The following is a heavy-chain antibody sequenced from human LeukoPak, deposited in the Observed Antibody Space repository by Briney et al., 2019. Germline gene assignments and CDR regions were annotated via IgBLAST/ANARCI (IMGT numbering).Heavy chain of an antibody. D-gene: IGHD5-24*01. CDR2: IRSKAYGGTT. J-gene: IGHJ4*02. CDR3: TRDVEMATVHFDY. Sequence: GGSLRLSCTAFGFTFGDYAMSWVRQAPGKGLEWVGFIRSKAYGGTTEYAASVKGRFTISRDDSKSIAYLQMNSLKTEDTAVYYCTRDVEMATVHFDYWGQGTLVTVSS. CDR1: GFTFGDYA. V-gene: IGHV3-49*04.